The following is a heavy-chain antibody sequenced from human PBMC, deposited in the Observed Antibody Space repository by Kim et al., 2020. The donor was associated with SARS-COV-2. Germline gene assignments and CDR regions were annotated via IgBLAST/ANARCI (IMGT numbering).Heavy chain of an antibody. J-gene: IGHJ6*02. CDR2: ISSSSSTI. CDR1: GFTFSSYS. D-gene: IGHD2-21*02. Sequence: GGSLRLSCAASGFTFSSYSMNWVRQAPGKGLEWVSYISSSSSTIYYADSVKGRFTISRDNAKNSLYLQMNSLRDEDTAVYYCARDPPPGSYCGGDCYPGYRYYYYYGMDVWGQGTTVTVSS. CDR3: ARDPPPGSYCGGDCYPGYRYYYYYGMDV. V-gene: IGHV3-48*02.